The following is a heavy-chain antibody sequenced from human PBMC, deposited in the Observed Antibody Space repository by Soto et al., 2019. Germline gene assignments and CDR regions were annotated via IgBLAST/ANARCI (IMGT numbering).Heavy chain of an antibody. V-gene: IGHV3-33*01. D-gene: IGHD4-17*01. Sequence: QVQLVESGGGVVQPGRSLRLSCAASGFTFSSYGMHWVRQAPGKGLEWVAVIWYDGSNKYYADSVKGRFTISRDNSKNTLYLQMNSLRAEDTAVYYCARDHEYGDYQAFYYWGQGTLVTVSS. J-gene: IGHJ4*02. CDR2: IWYDGSNK. CDR3: ARDHEYGDYQAFYY. CDR1: GFTFSSYG.